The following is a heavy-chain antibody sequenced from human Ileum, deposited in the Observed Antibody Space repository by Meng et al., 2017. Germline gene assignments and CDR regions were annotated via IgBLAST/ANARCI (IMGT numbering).Heavy chain of an antibody. CDR3: ARDQIGDYVWDY. CDR1: GYTFTSTNYG. J-gene: IGHJ4*02. D-gene: IGHD4-17*01. V-gene: IGHV1-18*01. CDR2: VSTYNDDT. Sequence: QVQLVQSGAEVKKPGASVKVFCKASGYTFTSTNYGISWMRQAPGQGLEWMGWVSTYNDDTNHAQKFQDRVTMTTDTSTSTVYMELRSLRSDDTAVYYCARDQIGDYVWDYWGQGTLVTVSS.